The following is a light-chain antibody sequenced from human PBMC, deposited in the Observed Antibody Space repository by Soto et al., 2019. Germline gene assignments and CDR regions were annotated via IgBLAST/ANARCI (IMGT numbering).Light chain of an antibody. CDR2: VAS. Sequence: AIQMTQSPSSLSASVGDRVTITCRASQAIGNDLGWYQQIPGKAPKLLIYVASRLHSGVPSKFSGSGSGSDFTLTISSLQPEDFATYYCLQNYRSPWTFGQGTKVELK. J-gene: IGKJ1*01. CDR1: QAIGND. V-gene: IGKV1-6*01. CDR3: LQNYRSPWT.